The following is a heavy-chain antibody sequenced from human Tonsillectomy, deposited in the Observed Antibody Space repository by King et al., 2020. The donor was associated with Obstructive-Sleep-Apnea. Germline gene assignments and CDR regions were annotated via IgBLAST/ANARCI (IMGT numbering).Heavy chain of an antibody. J-gene: IGHJ6*02. D-gene: IGHD3-9*01. CDR1: GFTFSSYG. Sequence: QVQLVESGGGVVQPGRSLRLSCAASGFTFSSYGMHWVRQAPGKGLEWVAVISYDGSNKYYADSVKGRFTNSRDNSKNTLYLQMNSLRAEDTAVYYCAKARRGYYDILTGNYYYYGMDVWGQGTTVTVSS. CDR2: ISYDGSNK. CDR3: AKARRGYYDILTGNYYYYGMDV. V-gene: IGHV3-30*18.